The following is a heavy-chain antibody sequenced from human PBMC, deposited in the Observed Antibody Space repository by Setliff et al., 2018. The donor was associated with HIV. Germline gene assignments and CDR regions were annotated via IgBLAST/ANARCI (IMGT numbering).Heavy chain of an antibody. J-gene: IGHJ4*02. D-gene: IGHD3-9*01. CDR2: INAGNGNT. Sequence: ASVKVSCKASGYTFSSNAIHWVRQAPGQSLEWMGWINAGNGNTKYSQKFQGRVSITRDASASTVHMELSSLRSEDTAIYYCARSQGYFDWLSLGAFDYWGQGTLVTVSS. CDR3: ARSQGYFDWLSLGAFDY. CDR1: GYTFSSNA. V-gene: IGHV1-3*01.